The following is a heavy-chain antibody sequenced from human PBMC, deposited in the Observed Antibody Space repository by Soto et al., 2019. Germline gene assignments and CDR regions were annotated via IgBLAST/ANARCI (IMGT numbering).Heavy chain of an antibody. CDR2: INNDGSDT. CDR3: ARDFKDLG. CDR1: GFTYSSYW. Sequence: EVQLVESGGGLVQPGGSLRLSCVASGFTYSSYWMHWVRQAPGKGLVWVSGINNDGSDTRYADSVKGRFTVSRDNAKKRRFRLVSSLSADDTGVYYCARDFKDLGGGQGPLVTVSS. J-gene: IGHJ4*02. V-gene: IGHV3-74*01.